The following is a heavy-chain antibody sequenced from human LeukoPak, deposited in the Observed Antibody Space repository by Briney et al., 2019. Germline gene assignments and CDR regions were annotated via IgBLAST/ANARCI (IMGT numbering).Heavy chain of an antibody. CDR2: INPVFDTT. CDR1: GGTFTNFA. V-gene: IGHV1-69*05. CDR3: ARYFPNLTYFDS. D-gene: IGHD3-9*01. Sequence: GASVKVSCKASGGTFTNFAIAWVRQAPGRGLEWMGGINPVFDTTNYAQGFQDRFTITRDESTSTTYMELTSLRSDDTAVYYCARYFPNLTYFDSWGPGTLVTVSS. J-gene: IGHJ4*02.